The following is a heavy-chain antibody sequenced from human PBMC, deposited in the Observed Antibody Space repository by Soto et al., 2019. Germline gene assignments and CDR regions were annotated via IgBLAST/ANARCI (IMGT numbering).Heavy chain of an antibody. D-gene: IGHD6-13*01. V-gene: IGHV1-69*13. CDR1: GGTFSSYA. CDR2: IIPIFGTA. J-gene: IGHJ6*02. Sequence: SVKVSCKASGGTFSSYAISWVRQAPGQGLEWMGGIIPIFGTANYAQKFQGRVTITADESTSTAYMELSSLRSEDTAVYYCARGYSSSWQLTHYYYYYGMDVWGQGTTVTVSS. CDR3: ARGYSSSWQLTHYYYYYGMDV.